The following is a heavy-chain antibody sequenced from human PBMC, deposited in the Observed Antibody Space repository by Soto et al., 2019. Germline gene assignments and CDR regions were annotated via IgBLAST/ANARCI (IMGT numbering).Heavy chain of an antibody. CDR1: GFTFSRYW. J-gene: IGHJ6*02. CDR3: ARVVEYSGLWYYYYGMDV. CDR2: INSDGSST. Sequence: EVQLVESGGGLVQPGGSLRLSCAASGFTFSRYWMHWVRQAPGKGLVWVSRINSDGSSTSYADSVKGRFTISRDNAKNTLYLQMNSLRAEDTAVYYCARVVEYSGLWYYYYGMDVWGQGTTVTVSS. V-gene: IGHV3-74*01. D-gene: IGHD5-12*01.